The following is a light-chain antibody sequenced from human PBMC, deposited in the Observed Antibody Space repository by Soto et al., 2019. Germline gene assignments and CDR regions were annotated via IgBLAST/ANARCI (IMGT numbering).Light chain of an antibody. CDR2: DAS. Sequence: AIQMTQSPSSLSASVGDRVTITCRASQDIRNELGWYQQRPGKAPKLLMYDASSLESGVPSRFSGSGSGTEFTLTISSLQPDDFATYYCQQYGTYLWTFGQGTKVDIK. J-gene: IGKJ1*01. CDR1: QDIRNE. V-gene: IGKV1-13*02. CDR3: QQYGTYLWT.